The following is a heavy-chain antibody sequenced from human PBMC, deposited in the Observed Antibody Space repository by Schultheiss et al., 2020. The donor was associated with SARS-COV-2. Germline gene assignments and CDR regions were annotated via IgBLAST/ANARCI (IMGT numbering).Heavy chain of an antibody. D-gene: IGHD3-10*01. CDR3: ARVGYYYGSGSYYRGWFDP. CDR1: GDTFSSSS. J-gene: IGHJ5*02. Sequence: SVKVSCKASGDTFSSSSIAWLRQAPGQGLEWMGGIIPIIGTPNYAEKFQGRVTITADESTSTAYMELSSLRSEDTAVYYCARVGYYYGSGSYYRGWFDPWGQGTLVTVSS. V-gene: IGHV1-69*13. CDR2: IIPIIGTP.